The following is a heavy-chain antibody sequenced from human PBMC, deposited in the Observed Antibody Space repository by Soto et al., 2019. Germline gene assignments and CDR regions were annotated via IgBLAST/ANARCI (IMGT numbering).Heavy chain of an antibody. J-gene: IGHJ6*03. V-gene: IGHV4-39*01. D-gene: IGHD2-2*01. CDR3: AGMYCSSTSCTLSQYYYYMDV. CDR1: GGSISSGDYC. CDR2: LCYSGRT. Sequence: PSETLSLTCSVSGGSISSGDYCCAWIRQPPGKGLEWIGSLCYSGRTYDSPSLKSRVTMSVDTSNNQFSLKLSSVTAADTAVYYCAGMYCSSTSCTLSQYYYYMDVWGKGTTVTVSS.